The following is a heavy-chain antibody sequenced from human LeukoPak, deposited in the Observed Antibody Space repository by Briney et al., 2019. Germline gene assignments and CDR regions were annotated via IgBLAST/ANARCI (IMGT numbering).Heavy chain of an antibody. CDR2: IHYSGST. V-gene: IGHV4-39*07. D-gene: IGHD2-15*01. Sequence: SETLSLTCTVSGGSISSSSYYWGWIRQPPGKGLEWIGSIHYSGSTNYNPSLKSQFTISVDTSKTQSSLKLSSVTAADTAVYYCARGYCSGGSCYSYYYYNYMDVWGKGTTVTVSS. CDR1: GGSISSSSYY. CDR3: ARGYCSGGSCYSYYYYNYMDV. J-gene: IGHJ6*03.